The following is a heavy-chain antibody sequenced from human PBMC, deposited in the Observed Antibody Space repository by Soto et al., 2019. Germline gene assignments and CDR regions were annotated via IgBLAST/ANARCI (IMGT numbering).Heavy chain of an antibody. CDR1: GFTVSSNY. J-gene: IGHJ6*02. D-gene: IGHD5-18*01. CDR2: IYSGGST. Sequence: LSLTCAASGFTVSSNYMSWVRQAPGKGLEWVSVIYSGGSTYYADSVKGRFTISRDNSKNTLYLQMNSLRAEDTAVYYCARDLRLTKRGYSYGLHYYYYGMDVWGQGTTVTVSS. CDR3: ARDLRLTKRGYSYGLHYYYYGMDV. V-gene: IGHV3-53*01.